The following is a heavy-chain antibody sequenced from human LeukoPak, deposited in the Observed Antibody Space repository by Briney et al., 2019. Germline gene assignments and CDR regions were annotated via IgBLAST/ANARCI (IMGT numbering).Heavy chain of an antibody. Sequence: SETLSLTCTVSGGSISSYYWSWIRQPPGKGLEWIGEINHSGSTNYNPSLKSRVTISVDTSKNQFSLKLSSVTAADTAVYYCARGRGASSSWSLGRIYYFDYWGQGTLDTVSS. CDR1: GGSISSYY. D-gene: IGHD6-13*01. CDR2: INHSGST. V-gene: IGHV4-34*01. J-gene: IGHJ4*02. CDR3: ARGRGASSSWSLGRIYYFDY.